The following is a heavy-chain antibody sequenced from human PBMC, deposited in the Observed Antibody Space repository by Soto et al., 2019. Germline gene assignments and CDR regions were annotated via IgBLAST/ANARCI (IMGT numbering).Heavy chain of an antibody. CDR3: ARHMGAAAGIDY. CDR1: GGSISNSSYY. CDR2: IYYSGST. Sequence: SETLSLTCTVSGGSISNSSYYWGWIRQPPGKGLEWIGSIYYSGSTYYNPSLKSRVTISVDTSKNQFSLKLSSVTAADTAVYYCARHMGAAAGIDYWGQGTLVTVSS. J-gene: IGHJ4*02. V-gene: IGHV4-39*01. D-gene: IGHD6-13*01.